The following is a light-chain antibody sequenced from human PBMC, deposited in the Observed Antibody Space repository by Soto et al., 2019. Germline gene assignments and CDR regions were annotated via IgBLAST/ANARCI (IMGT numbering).Light chain of an antibody. J-gene: IGLJ1*01. V-gene: IGLV2-14*01. CDR1: SSDVGGYNS. CDR3: SSYTTSTTLV. CDR2: DVT. Sequence: QSVLTQPASVSGSPGQSITISCTGTSSDVGGYNSVSWYQQHPGKVPKLMIYDVTNRPAGVSNRFSGSTSGNTASLTISGLQADDEADYYCSSYTTSTTLVFGTGTKLTVL.